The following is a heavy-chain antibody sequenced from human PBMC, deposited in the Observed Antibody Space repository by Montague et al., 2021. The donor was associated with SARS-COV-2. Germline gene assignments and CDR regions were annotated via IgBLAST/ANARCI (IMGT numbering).Heavy chain of an antibody. Sequence: SDTLSLTCTVSGGSISSSSYYWGWIRQPPGKELEWNGSIYYSGSTYYNPSLKSRVTISVDTSKNQFSLKLSSVTAADTAVYYCARLHCSSTSCYYLFFAETSHFDYWGQGTLVTVSS. D-gene: IGHD2-2*01. CDR3: ARLHCSSTSCYYLFFAETSHFDY. CDR1: GGSISSSSYY. J-gene: IGHJ4*02. CDR2: IYYSGST. V-gene: IGHV4-39*01.